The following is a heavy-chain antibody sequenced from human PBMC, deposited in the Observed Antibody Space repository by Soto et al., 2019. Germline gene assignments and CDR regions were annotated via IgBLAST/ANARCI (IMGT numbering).Heavy chain of an antibody. D-gene: IGHD3-22*01. CDR1: GFTVSSNY. Sequence: PGGSLRLSCAASGFTVSSNYMSWVRQAPGKGLEWVSVIYSGGSTYYADSVKGRFTISRDNSKNTLYLQMNSLRAEDTAVYYCARERPIQYYYDSSGYYTGDVGNYFDYWGQGTLVTVSS. J-gene: IGHJ4*02. CDR3: ARERPIQYYYDSSGYYTGDVGNYFDY. CDR2: IYSGGST. V-gene: IGHV3-53*01.